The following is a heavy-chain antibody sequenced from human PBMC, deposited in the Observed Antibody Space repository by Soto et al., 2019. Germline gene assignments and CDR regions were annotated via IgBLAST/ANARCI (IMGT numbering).Heavy chain of an antibody. D-gene: IGHD4-17*01. V-gene: IGHV4-59*08. CDR3: ARLHYGDYESYYYYYMDV. J-gene: IGHJ6*03. Sequence: PSETLSLTCTVSGGSISSYYWSWIRQPPGKGLEWIGYIYYSGSTNYNPSLKSRVTISVDTSKNQFSLKLSSVTAADTAVYYCARLHYGDYESYYYYYMDVWGKGTTVTVSS. CDR1: GGSISSYY. CDR2: IYYSGST.